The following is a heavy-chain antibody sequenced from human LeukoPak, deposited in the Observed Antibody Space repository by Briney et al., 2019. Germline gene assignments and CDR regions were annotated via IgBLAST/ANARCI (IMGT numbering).Heavy chain of an antibody. Sequence: SGGSLRLSCAASGFTFSSYGMSWVRQAPGKGLEWVSAISGSGGSTYYADSVKGRFTISRDNSKNTLYLQMNSLRAEDTAVHYCAKKVGLRLGELPNWGQGTLVTVSS. V-gene: IGHV3-23*01. CDR3: AKKVGLRLGELPN. D-gene: IGHD3-16*01. CDR2: ISGSGGST. J-gene: IGHJ4*02. CDR1: GFTFSSYG.